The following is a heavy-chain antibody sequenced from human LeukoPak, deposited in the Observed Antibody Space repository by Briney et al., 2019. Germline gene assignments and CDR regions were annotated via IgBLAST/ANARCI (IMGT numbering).Heavy chain of an antibody. J-gene: IGHJ4*02. V-gene: IGHV3-23*01. D-gene: IGHD6-19*01. Sequence: PGGSLRLSCAASGFTFSSYDMSWVRQAPGKGLEWVSGISGSGDNTYYADSVKGRFTISRDNSKNTLYLQMNSLRAEDTAVYYCANTFSGWCSFFDYWGQGTLVTVSS. CDR2: ISGSGDNT. CDR3: ANTFSGWCSFFDY. CDR1: GFTFSSYD.